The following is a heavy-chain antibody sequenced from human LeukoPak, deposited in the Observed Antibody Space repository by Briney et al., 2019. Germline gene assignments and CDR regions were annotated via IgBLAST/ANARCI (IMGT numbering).Heavy chain of an antibody. J-gene: IGHJ3*02. Sequence: PGGSLRLSCAGSGFTFSNYGIHWVRQAPGKGLEWVAVISYDGKHKYYADSVKGRFTISRDNSKSTLYLQMNSLRAEDTAVYYCAKGEQPSDAFDIWGQGTMVTVSS. CDR2: ISYDGKHK. D-gene: IGHD1-26*01. CDR3: AKGEQPSDAFDI. V-gene: IGHV3-30*18. CDR1: GFTFSNYG.